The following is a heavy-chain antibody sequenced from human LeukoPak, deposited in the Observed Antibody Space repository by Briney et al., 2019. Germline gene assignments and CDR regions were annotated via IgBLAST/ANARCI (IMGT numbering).Heavy chain of an antibody. CDR1: GGSITSTNY. J-gene: IGHJ4*02. CDR2: VNLQGST. Sequence: PSGTLSLTCGVSGGSITSTNYWTWVRPPPGKGLEWIGEVNLQGSTNYNPSLMGRVAISVDMSENHISLQLTSVTAADTAVYYCAREGGPYCPLDYSGQGTLVTVSS. V-gene: IGHV4-4*02. D-gene: IGHD2-21*02. CDR3: AREGGPYCPLDY.